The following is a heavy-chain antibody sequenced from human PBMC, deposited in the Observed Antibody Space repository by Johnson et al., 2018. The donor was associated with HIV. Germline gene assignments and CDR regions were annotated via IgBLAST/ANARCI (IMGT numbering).Heavy chain of an antibody. Sequence: QMQLVESGGGVVQPGRSLRLSCAASGFTFSSYAMHWVRQAPGKGLEWVAVISFDGGAIYYADSVEGRFTISRDNSRDTLSLQRNSLRAEDTAVYYCARVTLVLDIWGQGTMVTVSS. CDR2: ISFDGGAI. CDR1: GFTFSSYA. J-gene: IGHJ3*02. V-gene: IGHV3-30-3*01. D-gene: IGHD4-23*01. CDR3: ARVTLVLDI.